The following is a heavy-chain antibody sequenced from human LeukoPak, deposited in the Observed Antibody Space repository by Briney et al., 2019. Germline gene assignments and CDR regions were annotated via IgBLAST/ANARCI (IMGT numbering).Heavy chain of an antibody. D-gene: IGHD5-24*01. CDR2: ISGSGGST. V-gene: IGHV3-23*01. J-gene: IGHJ4*02. Sequence: GGSLRLSCAASGFTFSSYAMSWVRQAPGKALEWVSAISGSGGSTYYADSVKGRFTISRDNSKNTLYLQMNSLRAEDTAVYYCAKGRDGYRYYFDYWGQGTLVTVSS. CDR3: AKGRDGYRYYFDY. CDR1: GFTFSSYA.